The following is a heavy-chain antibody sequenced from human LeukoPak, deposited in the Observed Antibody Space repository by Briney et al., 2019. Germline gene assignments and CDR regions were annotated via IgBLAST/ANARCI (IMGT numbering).Heavy chain of an antibody. CDR2: IYPGDSDT. D-gene: IGHD1-26*01. Sequence: GESLKISFKGSGXSFTTYCIGWVRQMPGKGLEWMGIIYPGDSDTRYSPSSQGQVTVSADKSISTAYLLWSSLKASDTAMYYCARHGPYSGSYEAAFDIWGQGTMVTVSS. CDR3: ARHGPYSGSYEAAFDI. CDR1: GXSFTTYC. J-gene: IGHJ3*02. V-gene: IGHV5-51*01.